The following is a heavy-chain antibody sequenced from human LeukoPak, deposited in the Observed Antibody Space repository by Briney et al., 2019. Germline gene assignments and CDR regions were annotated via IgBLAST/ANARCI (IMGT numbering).Heavy chain of an antibody. J-gene: IGHJ3*02. CDR3: ARAPSAIGGAFDI. Sequence: SETLSLTCTVSGGSISSYYWSWIRQPPGKGLEWIGYIYYSGSTNYNPSLKSRVTISVDTSKNQFSLKLSSVTAADTAVYCCARAPSAIGGAFDIWGQGTMVTVSS. D-gene: IGHD3-10*01. CDR1: GGSISSYY. CDR2: IYYSGST. V-gene: IGHV4-59*01.